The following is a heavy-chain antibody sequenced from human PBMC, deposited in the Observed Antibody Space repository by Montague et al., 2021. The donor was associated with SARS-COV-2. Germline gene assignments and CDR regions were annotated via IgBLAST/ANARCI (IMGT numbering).Heavy chain of an antibody. CDR3: ARGRRILLWFGALFQGGDYYGMDV. CDR2: INHSGST. CDR1: GGSFSGYY. V-gene: IGHV4-34*01. D-gene: IGHD3-10*01. Sequence: SETLSLTCAVYGGSFSGYYWSWIRQPPGKGLEWIGEINHSGSTNYNPSLKSRVTISVDTSKNQFSLNLSSVTAADTAVYYCARGRRILLWFGALFQGGDYYGMDVWGQGTTVTVSS. J-gene: IGHJ6*02.